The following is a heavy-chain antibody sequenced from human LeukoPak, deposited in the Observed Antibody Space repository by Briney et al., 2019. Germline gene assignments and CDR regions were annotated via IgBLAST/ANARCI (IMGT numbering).Heavy chain of an antibody. CDR3: AKKGIAAAGIGYFDY. CDR1: GFTVSTNY. V-gene: IGHV3-30*18. D-gene: IGHD6-13*01. CDR2: ISYDGSNK. J-gene: IGHJ4*02. Sequence: GGSLRLSCAASGFTVSTNYVSWARQAPGKGLEWVAVISYDGSNKYYADSVKGRFTISRDNSKNTLYLQMNSLRAEDTAVYYCAKKGIAAAGIGYFDYWGQGTLVTVSS.